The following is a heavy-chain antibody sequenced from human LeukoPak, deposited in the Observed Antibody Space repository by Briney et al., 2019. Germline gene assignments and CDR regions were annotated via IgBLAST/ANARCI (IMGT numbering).Heavy chain of an antibody. CDR1: GLPFRSNW. CDR3: ARTDYFDR. J-gene: IGHJ4*02. CDR2: INGDGINT. V-gene: IGHV3-74*03. Sequence: PGGSLRLSCAASGLPFRSNWMHWVRQVPGRGLVWVSGINGDGINTKYADSVKGRFTISRDNAKNTLYLQMNSLRGEDAAVYYCARTDYFDRWGQGTLVTVSS. D-gene: IGHD3-22*01.